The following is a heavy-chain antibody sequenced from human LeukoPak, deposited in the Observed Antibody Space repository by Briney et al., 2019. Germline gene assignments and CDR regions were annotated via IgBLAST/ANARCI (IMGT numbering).Heavy chain of an antibody. CDR2: IYYSGST. CDR3: AALYYYYYYMDV. CDR1: GGFISSSSYY. J-gene: IGHJ6*03. V-gene: IGHV4-39*07. Sequence: SETLSLTCTVSGGFISSSSYYWGWIRQPPGKGLEWIGSIYYSGSTYYNPSLKSRVTISVDTSKNQFSLKLSSVTAADTAVYYCAALYYYYYYMDVWGKGTTVTVSS.